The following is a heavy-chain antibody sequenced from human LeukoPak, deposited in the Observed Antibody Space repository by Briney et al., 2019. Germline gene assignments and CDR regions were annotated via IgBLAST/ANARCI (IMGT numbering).Heavy chain of an antibody. D-gene: IGHD6-13*01. CDR2: ISYDGSNK. V-gene: IGHV3-30-3*01. Sequence: GGSLRLSCAASGFTFSSYAMHWVRQAPGKGLEWVAVISYDGSNKYYADSVKGRFTISRDNSKNTLYLQMNSLRAEDTAVYYCARDSAAAGTSVLVDYWGQGTLVTVSS. CDR1: GFTFSSYA. CDR3: ARDSAAAGTSVLVDY. J-gene: IGHJ4*02.